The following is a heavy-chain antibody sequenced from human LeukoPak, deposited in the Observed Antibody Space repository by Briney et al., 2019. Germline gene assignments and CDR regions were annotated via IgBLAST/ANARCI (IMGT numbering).Heavy chain of an antibody. V-gene: IGHV4-34*01. CDR1: GGSFSGYY. D-gene: IGHD3-10*01. CDR2: INHSGST. Sequence: PSETLSLTCAVYGGSFSGYYWSWIRQPPGKGLEWIGEINHSGSTNYNPSLKSRVTISVDTSKNQFSLKLSSVTAADTAVYYCARVYGYRYYGSGSYYKRSGFDYWGQGTLVTVSS. CDR3: ARVYGYRYYGSGSYYKRSGFDY. J-gene: IGHJ4*02.